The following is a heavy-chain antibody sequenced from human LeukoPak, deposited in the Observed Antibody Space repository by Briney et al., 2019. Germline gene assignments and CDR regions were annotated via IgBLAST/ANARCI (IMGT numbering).Heavy chain of an antibody. CDR3: AKDVGYSSSWYSVDY. CDR2: SNWNGGST. D-gene: IGHD6-13*01. J-gene: IGHJ4*02. Sequence: GGSLRLSCAASGFTFDDYGMSWVRQAPGKGLEWVSGSNWNGGSTGYADSVKGRFTISRDNAKNSLYLQMNSLRAEDTALYYCAKDVGYSSSWYSVDYWGQGTLVTVSS. V-gene: IGHV3-20*04. CDR1: GFTFDDYG.